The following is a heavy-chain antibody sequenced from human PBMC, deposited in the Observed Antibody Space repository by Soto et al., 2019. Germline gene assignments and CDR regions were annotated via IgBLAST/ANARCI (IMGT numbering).Heavy chain of an antibody. D-gene: IGHD2-2*02. CDR2: ISAYNGHT. CDR1: GYTISNYA. V-gene: IGHV1-18*04. Sequence: ASVKVSCKASGYTISNYAMSWVRQAPGQGLEWMGWISAYNGHTNYAQKLQGRVTMTTDTSTSTAYMELRSLRSDDTAVYYCAKCSASCYNGFDYWGQRTLVTVSS. J-gene: IGHJ4*02. CDR3: AKCSASCYNGFDY.